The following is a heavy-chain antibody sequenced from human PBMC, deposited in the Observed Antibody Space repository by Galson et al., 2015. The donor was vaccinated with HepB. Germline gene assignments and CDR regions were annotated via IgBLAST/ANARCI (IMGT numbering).Heavy chain of an antibody. J-gene: IGHJ4*02. V-gene: IGHV3-53*04. CDR1: GFTVSSNY. Sequence: SLRLSCAASGFTVSSNYMSWVRQAPGKGLEWASVIYSGGSTYYADSVKGRFTISRHNSRNTPYLQMNSLRAEDTAVYYCAREGADDYGGNWGYFDYWGQGTLVTVSS. CDR3: AREGADDYGGNWGYFDY. D-gene: IGHD4-23*01. CDR2: IYSGGST.